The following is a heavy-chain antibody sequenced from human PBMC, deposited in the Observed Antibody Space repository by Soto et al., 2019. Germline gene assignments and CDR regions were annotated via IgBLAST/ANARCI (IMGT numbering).Heavy chain of an antibody. J-gene: IGHJ6*02. CDR2: NYYSGST. CDR3: ARRLYYDSSGFEGGGMDV. D-gene: IGHD3-22*01. V-gene: IGHV4-39*01. Sequence: ETLSLTCTVSGGSISSSSYYWGWIRQPPGKGLEWIGSNYYSGSTYYNPSLKSRVTISVDTSRNHFSLKLSSVTAADTAVYYCARRLYYDSSGFEGGGMDVWGQGTTVTVSS. CDR1: GGSISSSSYY.